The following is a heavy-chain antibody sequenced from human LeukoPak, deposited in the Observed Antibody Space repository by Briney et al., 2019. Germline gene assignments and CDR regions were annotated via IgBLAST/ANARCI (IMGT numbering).Heavy chain of an antibody. CDR3: ARIYGSGSYHLYYYYYYMDV. CDR2: IYHSGRT. J-gene: IGHJ6*03. V-gene: IGHV4-59*01. Sequence: SETLSLTCTVSGGSISNYYWTWIRQPPGKGLEWIGYIYHSGRTSYNPSLKSRVTISVDTSKNQFSLKLSSVTAADTAVYYCARIYGSGSYHLYYYYYYMDVWGKGTTVTISS. CDR1: GGSISNYY. D-gene: IGHD3-10*01.